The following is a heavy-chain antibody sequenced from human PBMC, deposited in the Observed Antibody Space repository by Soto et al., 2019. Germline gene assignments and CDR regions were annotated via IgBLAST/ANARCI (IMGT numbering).Heavy chain of an antibody. J-gene: IGHJ4*02. D-gene: IGHD4-17*01. CDR2: ITDNGGST. CDR3: AKEWATTTAFDY. Sequence: PGGSLRLSCAASGFTFSRDGMSWVRQAPGKGLEWVSLITDNGGSTYYADSVKGRFTISRDNTKNTLFLQMNSLRAEDTAVYYCAKEWATTTAFDYWGQGALVTVSS. V-gene: IGHV3-23*01. CDR1: GFTFSRDG.